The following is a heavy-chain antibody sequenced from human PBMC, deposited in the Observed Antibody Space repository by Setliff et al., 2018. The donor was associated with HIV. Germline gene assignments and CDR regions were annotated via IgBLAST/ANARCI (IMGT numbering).Heavy chain of an antibody. V-gene: IGHV4-59*11. CDR3: ARDVTLITHDALDL. D-gene: IGHD3-10*01. CDR2: VYYSGTT. Sequence: SETLSLTCSVSGASISSHYWSWSRQSPGRGLEWIGHVYYSGTTKYSPSLQSRVTMSVDTSKNQVSLRLRSLSAADTAVYYCARDVTLITHDALDLWGQGTMVTVSS. CDR1: GASISSHY. J-gene: IGHJ3*01.